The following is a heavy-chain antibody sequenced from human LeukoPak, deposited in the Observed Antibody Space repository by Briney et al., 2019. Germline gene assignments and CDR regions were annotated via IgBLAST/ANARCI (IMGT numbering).Heavy chain of an antibody. CDR3: ARDWTGITSSGFDY. CDR1: GGTFSSYA. J-gene: IGHJ4*02. Sequence: ASVKVSCKASGGTFSSYAISWARQAPGQGLEWMGGIIPIFGTANYAQKFQGRVTITADESTSTAYMELSSLRSEDTAVYYCARDWTGITSSGFDYWGQGTLVTVSS. D-gene: IGHD1-14*01. CDR2: IIPIFGTA. V-gene: IGHV1-69*13.